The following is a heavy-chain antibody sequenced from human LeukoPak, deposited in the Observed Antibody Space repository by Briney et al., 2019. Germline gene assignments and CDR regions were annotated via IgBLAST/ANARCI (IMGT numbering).Heavy chain of an antibody. D-gene: IGHD2-2*01. CDR3: AKGYCSSTSCYPIDP. Sequence: GGSLRLSCAASGFTFSGYGMHWVRQAPGKGLEWVAVISYDGSNKYYADSVKGRLTISRDNSKNTLHLQMNSLRGGDTAVYYCAKGYCSSTSCYPIDPWGQGTLVTVSS. J-gene: IGHJ5*02. CDR2: ISYDGSNK. V-gene: IGHV3-30*18. CDR1: GFTFSGYG.